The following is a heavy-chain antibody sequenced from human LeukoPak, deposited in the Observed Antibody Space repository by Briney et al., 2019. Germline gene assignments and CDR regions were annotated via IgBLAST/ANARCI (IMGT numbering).Heavy chain of an antibody. J-gene: IGHJ4*02. Sequence: GGSLRLSCTASGFTFGDYAMSWVRQAPGKGLEWVGFIRSKAYGGTTEYAASVKGRFTISRDDSKSIAYLQMNSLKTEDTAVYYCTRDGGPRVHGYWGQGTLVTVSS. CDR1: GFTFGDYA. CDR2: IRSKAYGGTT. D-gene: IGHD3-16*01. CDR3: TRDGGPRVHGY. V-gene: IGHV3-49*04.